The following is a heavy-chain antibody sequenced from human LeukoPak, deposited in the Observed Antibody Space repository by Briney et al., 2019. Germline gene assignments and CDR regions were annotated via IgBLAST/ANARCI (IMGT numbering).Heavy chain of an antibody. CDR3: ARASGVRGVILFDY. J-gene: IGHJ4*02. D-gene: IGHD3-10*01. Sequence: PSETLSLTCTASGGSISSYYWSWIRQPAGKGLEWIGRIYTSGSTNYNPSLKSRVTMSVNTSKNQFSLKLSSVTAAGTAVYYCARASGVRGVILFDYWGQGTLVTVSS. CDR1: GGSISSYY. V-gene: IGHV4-4*07. CDR2: IYTSGST.